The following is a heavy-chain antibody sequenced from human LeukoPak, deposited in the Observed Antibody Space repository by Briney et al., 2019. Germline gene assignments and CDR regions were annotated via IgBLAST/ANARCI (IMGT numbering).Heavy chain of an antibody. Sequence: GGSLRLSCAASGFTFSSYSMNWVRQAPGKGLEWVSYISSSSSTIYYADSVKGRFTISRDNAKNSLYLQMNSLRAEDTAVYYCARVGDCDSSGYYYDFDYWGQGTLVTVSS. V-gene: IGHV3-48*01. CDR2: ISSSSSTI. J-gene: IGHJ4*02. D-gene: IGHD3-22*01. CDR3: ARVGDCDSSGYYYDFDY. CDR1: GFTFSSYS.